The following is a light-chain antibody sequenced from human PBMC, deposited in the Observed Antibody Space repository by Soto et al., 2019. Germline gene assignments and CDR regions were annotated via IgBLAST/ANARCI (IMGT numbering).Light chain of an antibody. Sequence: DIQMTQSPSSLSASVGDRVTITCRASRSVSKCVSWHQQNQGKAPKLLISVVSSLQSGVPSRFSSSGSGTDFTLTIRSLQPEYFATYDYQQSHSIPLTFAQGTKVESK. J-gene: IGKJ1*01. CDR1: RSVSKC. CDR2: VVS. V-gene: IGKV1-39*01. CDR3: QQSHSIPLT.